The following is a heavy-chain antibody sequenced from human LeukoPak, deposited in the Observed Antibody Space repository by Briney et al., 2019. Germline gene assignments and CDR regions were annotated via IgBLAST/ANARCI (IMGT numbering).Heavy chain of an antibody. V-gene: IGHV1-18*01. CDR1: GYSFTTYG. CDR3: ARYSNSGGDY. D-gene: IGHD6-6*01. Sequence: ASVKVSCKASGYSFTTYGISWVRQAPGQGLEWMGWISAYNANTNYALKLQGRVTMTRDTSINTAYMEVSSLRSDDTAVYYCARYSNSGGDYWGQGTLVTVSS. CDR2: ISAYNANT. J-gene: IGHJ4*02.